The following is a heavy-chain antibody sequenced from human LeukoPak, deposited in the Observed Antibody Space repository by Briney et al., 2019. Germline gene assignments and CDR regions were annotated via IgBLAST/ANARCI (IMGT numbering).Heavy chain of an antibody. CDR2: IYYGGST. J-gene: IGHJ4*02. CDR1: GGSISSYY. D-gene: IGHD1-26*01. V-gene: IGHV4-59*04. CDR3: ARHNDLMGATLDY. Sequence: SETLSLTCTVSGGSISSYYWSWIRQPPGKGLEWIGYIYYGGSTYYNPSLKSRVTISVDTSKNQFSLKLSSVTAADTAVYYCARHNDLMGATLDYWGQGTLVTVSS.